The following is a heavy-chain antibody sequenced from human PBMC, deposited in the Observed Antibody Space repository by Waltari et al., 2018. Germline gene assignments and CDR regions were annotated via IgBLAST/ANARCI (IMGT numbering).Heavy chain of an antibody. CDR3: AAVIRPVHI. CDR2: IVVGSGST. Sequence: QMQLVQSGPEVRKPGTQVKVSCKDSGLNFTSTAVQWVRQARGQRLEWIGWIVVGSGSTDYAQKFQERVTITRDMSTGTAYMELSSLRSEDTAVYYGAAVIRPVHIWGQGTLVTVSS. D-gene: IGHD2-21*01. CDR1: GLNFTSTA. J-gene: IGHJ3*02. V-gene: IGHV1-58*01.